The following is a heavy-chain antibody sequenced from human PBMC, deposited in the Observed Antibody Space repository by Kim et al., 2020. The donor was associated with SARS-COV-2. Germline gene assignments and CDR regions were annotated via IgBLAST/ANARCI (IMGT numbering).Heavy chain of an antibody. J-gene: IGHJ4*02. CDR2: INPNSGVA. CDR3: VRTRGTTILSYFDY. CDR1: GYTFSGYH. V-gene: IGHV1-2*06. Sequence: ASVKVSCKASGYTFSGYHTSWVRQAPGQGLEWMGRINPNSGVAKCAQKFQDRVTMTTDTSISTAYMELIRLESDDTAIYYCVRTRGTTILSYFDYWGQGT. D-gene: IGHD1-26*01.